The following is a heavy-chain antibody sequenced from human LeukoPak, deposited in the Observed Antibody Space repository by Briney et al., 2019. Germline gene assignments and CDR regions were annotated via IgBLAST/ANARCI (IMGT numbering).Heavy chain of an antibody. Sequence: GGSLRLSCAASGFTFSSYWMSWVRQAPGKGLDWVANIKQDGREKSYVDSVKGRFTISRDNAKNSLYLQMNSLRAEDTAVYYCAKVPSDPYDFWSGYYYYYMDVWGKGTTVTVSS. D-gene: IGHD3-3*01. CDR3: AKVPSDPYDFWSGYYYYYMDV. CDR1: GFTFSSYW. V-gene: IGHV3-7*03. J-gene: IGHJ6*03. CDR2: IKQDGREK.